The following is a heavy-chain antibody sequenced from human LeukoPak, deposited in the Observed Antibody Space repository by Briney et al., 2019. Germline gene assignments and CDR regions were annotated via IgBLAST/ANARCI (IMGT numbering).Heavy chain of an antibody. D-gene: IGHD3-10*01. CDR2: ITSRSSSI. Sequence: GGSLRLSCAPSGFTFSRDSLNWVCQAPRKGLERISYITSRSSSIHYADSVQGRFTFSTDNAKNSAYLQMNRLRDEQTAVHYFARHYYGSVSVDLWGGGPGDSVLW. V-gene: IGHV3-48*02. CDR1: GFTFSRDS. J-gene: IGHJ2*01. CDR3: ARHYYGSVSVDLWGGGPGDSVL.